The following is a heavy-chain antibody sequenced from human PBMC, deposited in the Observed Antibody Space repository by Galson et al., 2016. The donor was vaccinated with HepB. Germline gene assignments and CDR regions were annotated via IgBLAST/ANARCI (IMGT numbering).Heavy chain of an antibody. CDR3: ARDTGPYGSGSYYNGYYYYYGMDV. D-gene: IGHD3-10*01. V-gene: IGHV3-66*01. CDR1: GFTVSSNY. Sequence: SLRLSCAASGFTVSSNYMSWVRQAPGKGLEWVSVIYSGGSTYYADSVKGRFTISRDNSKNTLYLQMSSLRAEDTAVYYCARDTGPYGSGSYYNGYYYYYGMDVWGQGTTVTVSS. CDR2: IYSGGST. J-gene: IGHJ6*02.